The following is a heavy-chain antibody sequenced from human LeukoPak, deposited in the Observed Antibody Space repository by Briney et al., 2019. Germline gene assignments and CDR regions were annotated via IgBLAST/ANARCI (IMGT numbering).Heavy chain of an antibody. V-gene: IGHV4-61*02. CDR3: ARDHYGGYSSSSTGSPSWFDP. D-gene: IGHD6-6*01. Sequence: PSETLSLTCTVSGGSISSGSYYWSWIRQPAGKGLEWIGRIYTSGSTNYNPSLNSRVTISVDTSNNQFSLKLSSVTAADTAVYYCARDHYGGYSSSSTGSPSWFDPWGQGTLVTVSS. CDR2: IYTSGST. J-gene: IGHJ5*02. CDR1: GGSISSGSYY.